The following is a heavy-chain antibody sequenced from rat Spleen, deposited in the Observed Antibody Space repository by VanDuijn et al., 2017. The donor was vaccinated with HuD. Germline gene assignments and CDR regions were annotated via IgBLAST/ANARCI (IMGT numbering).Heavy chain of an antibody. Sequence: QVQLKESGPGLVQPSQTLSLTCTVSGFSLTSNSVHWVRQPPGKGLEWMGGIWGDGSTDYNSALKSRLSIRRDTSKSQVFLKMNSLQTDDTAIYFCTRSWGYYYDGSPQWFAYWGQGTLVTVSS. J-gene: IGHJ3*01. CDR3: TRSWGYYYDGSPQWFAY. CDR1: GFSLTSNS. D-gene: IGHD1-12*03. CDR2: IWGDGST. V-gene: IGHV2-1*01.